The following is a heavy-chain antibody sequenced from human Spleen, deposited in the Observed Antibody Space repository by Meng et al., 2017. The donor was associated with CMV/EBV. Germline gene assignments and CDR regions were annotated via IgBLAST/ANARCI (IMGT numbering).Heavy chain of an antibody. CDR1: GFTFSSYE. CDR3: ARDGGYYDSSGYSDY. V-gene: IGHV3-48*03. Sequence: GGSLRLSCAASGFTFSSYEMNWVRQAPGKGLEWVSYISSSGSTIYYADSVKGRFTISRGNAKNSLYLQMNSLRAEDTAVYYCARDGGYYDSSGYSDYWGQGTLVTVSS. D-gene: IGHD3-22*01. J-gene: IGHJ4*02. CDR2: ISSSGSTI.